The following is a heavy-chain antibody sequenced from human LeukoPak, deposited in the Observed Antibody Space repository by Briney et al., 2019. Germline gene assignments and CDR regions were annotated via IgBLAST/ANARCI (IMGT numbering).Heavy chain of an antibody. J-gene: IGHJ4*02. CDR2: ITTNSNYI. CDR3: ARDDQSSGRYYFDY. V-gene: IGHV3-21*01. CDR1: GFTFSSYR. D-gene: IGHD3-22*01. Sequence: GGSLRLSCAASGFTFSSYRMNWVRQAPGQGLEWVSSITTNSNYIYYADSVKGRFTISRDNAKNSLYLQMSSLRAEDTAVYYCARDDQSSGRYYFDYWGQGTLVTVSS.